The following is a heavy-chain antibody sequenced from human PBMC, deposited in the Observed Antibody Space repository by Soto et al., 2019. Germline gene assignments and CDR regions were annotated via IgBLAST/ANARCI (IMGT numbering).Heavy chain of an antibody. CDR1: GFTFSTYW. CDR2: LDQDGSER. V-gene: IGHV3-7*01. J-gene: IGHJ4*02. CDR3: VCRGTFFVS. D-gene: IGHD1-1*01. Sequence: EVQLVESGGGLVQPGGSLRLSCAASGFTFSTYWMTWVRRPPGKGLEWVANLDQDGSERYYVDSVRGRFTISRDNSKNSLYRQMNSLRAEDTAVYYCVCRGTFFVSWGQGTLVTVSP.